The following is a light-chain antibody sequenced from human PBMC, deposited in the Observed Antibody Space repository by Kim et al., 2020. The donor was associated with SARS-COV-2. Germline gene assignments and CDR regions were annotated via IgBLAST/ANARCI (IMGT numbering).Light chain of an antibody. CDR1: QTISSSY. CDR3: HQCDTSPWT. Sequence: PPGERATLSCRARQTISSSYLAWYQHKPGQAPRLLISGASSRAAGIPDRFSGSGSGTDFTLTISRLEPEDFAVYFCHQCDTSPWTFGQGTKVDIK. V-gene: IGKV3-20*01. J-gene: IGKJ1*01. CDR2: GAS.